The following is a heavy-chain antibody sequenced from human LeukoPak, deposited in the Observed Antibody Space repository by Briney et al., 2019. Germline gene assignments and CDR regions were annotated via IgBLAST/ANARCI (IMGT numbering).Heavy chain of an antibody. CDR2: INHSGST. J-gene: IGHJ5*02. Sequence: SETLSLTCAVYGGSFSGYYWSWIRQPPGKGLEWIGEINHSGSTNYNPSLKSRVTISVDTSKNQFSLKLGSVTAADTAVYYCVGCSSTRSNWFDPWGQGTLVTVSS. D-gene: IGHD2-2*01. CDR3: VGCSSTRSNWFDP. CDR1: GGSFSGYY. V-gene: IGHV4-34*01.